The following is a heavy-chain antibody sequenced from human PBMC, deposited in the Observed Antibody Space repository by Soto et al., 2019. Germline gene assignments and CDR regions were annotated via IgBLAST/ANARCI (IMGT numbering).Heavy chain of an antibody. CDR1: GFTFSSYG. CDR2: IWYDGSKK. J-gene: IGHJ4*02. D-gene: IGHD2-2*02. V-gene: IGHV3-33*01. Sequence: QVQLVESGGGGVQPGRSLRLSCATSGFTFSSYGFHWVRQAPGKGLEWVAVIWYDGSKKYYADFVEGRFTISRDYSGNTFYLQMNRLRAEDTAVYYCPRDLCSTNYYFGYWSLGTLVIVSS. CDR3: PRDLCSTNYYFGY.